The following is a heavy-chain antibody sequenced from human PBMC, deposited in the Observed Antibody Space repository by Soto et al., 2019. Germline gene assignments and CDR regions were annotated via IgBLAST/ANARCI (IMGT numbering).Heavy chain of an antibody. CDR3: ATAASLATDTAMVN. D-gene: IGHD5-18*01. V-gene: IGHV3-23*01. CDR2: ISGSGGST. J-gene: IGHJ4*02. CDR1: GFTFSSYA. Sequence: EVQLLESRGGLVQPGGSLRLSCAASGFTFSSYAMSWVRQAPGKGLEWVSAISGSGGSTYYADSVKGRFTISRDNSKNTLYLQMNSLRAEDTAVYYCATAASLATDTAMVNWGQGTLVTVSS.